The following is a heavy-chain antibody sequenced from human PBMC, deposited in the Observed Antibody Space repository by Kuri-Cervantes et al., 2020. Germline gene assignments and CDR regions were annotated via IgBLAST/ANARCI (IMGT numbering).Heavy chain of an antibody. V-gene: IGHV3-23*01. CDR2: ISGSGGST. Sequence: LSLTCAASGFTFSTSAMAWVRQAPGKGLEWVSAISGSGGSTYYADSEKGRFTISRDNSKNTLYLQLNSLRAEDTAAYYCARGCRDDYNNYWYFDLWGLGTLVTVSS. CDR3: ARGCRDDYNNYWYFDL. D-gene: IGHD5-24*01. J-gene: IGHJ2*01. CDR1: GFTFSTSA.